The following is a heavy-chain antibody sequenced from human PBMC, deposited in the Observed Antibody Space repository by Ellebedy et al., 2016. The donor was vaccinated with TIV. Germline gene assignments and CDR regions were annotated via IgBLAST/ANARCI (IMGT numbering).Heavy chain of an antibody. D-gene: IGHD6-19*01. CDR1: GFTVSSYD. V-gene: IGHV3-21*01. Sequence: GGSLRLSCTASGFTVSSYDMNWVRQAPGKGLEWVSSITSDSKYIYYGDSMKGRFTISRDNAKNSLYLQMNNLSAEDTAVYYCARGVVVAGRRIDHWGQGTLVTVSS. J-gene: IGHJ4*02. CDR3: ARGVVVAGRRIDH. CDR2: ITSDSKYI.